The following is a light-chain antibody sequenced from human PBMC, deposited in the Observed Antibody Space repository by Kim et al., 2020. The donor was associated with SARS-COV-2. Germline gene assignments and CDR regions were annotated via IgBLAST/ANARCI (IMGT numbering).Light chain of an antibody. CDR2: GKN. CDR1: SLRSYY. CDR3: NSRDSRGNHLV. J-gene: IGLJ2*01. Sequence: SSELTQDPAVSVALGQTVRITCQGDSLRSYYASWYQQKPGQAPVLVIYGKNNRPSGIPDRFSGSSSGNTASLTIPGAQAEDEADYYCNSRDSRGNHLVFG. V-gene: IGLV3-19*01.